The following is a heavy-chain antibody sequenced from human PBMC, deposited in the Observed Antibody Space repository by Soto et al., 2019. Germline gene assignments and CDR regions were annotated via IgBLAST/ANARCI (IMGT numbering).Heavy chain of an antibody. J-gene: IGHJ6*02. Sequence: ASVKVSCKASGYTFTSNGISWVRQAPGQGLEWMGWISANNGNTNYAQKLQGRVTMTRDTSTSTVYMELSSLRSEDTAVYYCARDQTSWTTFYYGMDVWGQGTTVTVSS. CDR2: ISANNGNT. CDR3: ARDQTSWTTFYYGMDV. CDR1: GYTFTSNG. V-gene: IGHV1-18*01. D-gene: IGHD4-17*01.